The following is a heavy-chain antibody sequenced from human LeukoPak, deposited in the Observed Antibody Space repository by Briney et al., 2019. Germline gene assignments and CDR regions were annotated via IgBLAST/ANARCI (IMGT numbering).Heavy chain of an antibody. CDR3: TALGGESTPVTDY. CDR2: IKTKANSYPT. Sequence: PGGSLRLSCAASGFTFSGSSMHWVRQASGKGLEWVGRIKTKANSYPTAYAASVKGRFTISRDDSKNTAYLQMNSLKTEDTAVYYCTALGGESTPVTDYWGQGTLVTVSS. V-gene: IGHV3-73*01. J-gene: IGHJ4*02. D-gene: IGHD2-21*01. CDR1: GFTFSGSS.